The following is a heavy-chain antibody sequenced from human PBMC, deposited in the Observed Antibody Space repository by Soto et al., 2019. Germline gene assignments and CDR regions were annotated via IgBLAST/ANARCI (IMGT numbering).Heavy chain of an antibody. D-gene: IGHD6-19*01. CDR2: INHSGST. J-gene: IGHJ5*02. CDR1: GGSFSGYY. V-gene: IGHV4-34*02. Sequence: QVQLQQWGAGLLKPSETLSLTCAIYGGSFSGYYWSWIRQPPGKGLEWLGEINHSGSTNYNPSLKSRVAMSVDTSKNQFSLKLSSVTAADMAVYYCAAAVARGWFDPWGQGTLVTVSS. CDR3: AAAVARGWFDP.